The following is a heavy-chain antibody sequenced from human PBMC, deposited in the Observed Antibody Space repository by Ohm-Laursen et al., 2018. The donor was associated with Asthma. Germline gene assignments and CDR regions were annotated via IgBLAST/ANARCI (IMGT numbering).Heavy chain of an antibody. J-gene: IGHJ6*02. CDR2: IKQDGSEK. Sequence: SLRLSCTASKFTFSNHWMNWVRQAPGKGLEWVANIKQDGSEKYYVDSVKGRFTISRDNAKNSLYLQMSNLRAEDTAVYYCAREWGGMDVWGPGTTVTVSS. V-gene: IGHV3-7*01. D-gene: IGHD1-26*01. CDR3: AREWGGMDV. CDR1: KFTFSNHW.